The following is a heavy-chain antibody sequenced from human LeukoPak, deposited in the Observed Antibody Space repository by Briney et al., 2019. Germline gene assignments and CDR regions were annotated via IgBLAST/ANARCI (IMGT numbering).Heavy chain of an antibody. CDR1: GGSIRNYY. J-gene: IGHJ5*02. CDR3: ARGQLGSGMDDP. D-gene: IGHD3-10*01. V-gene: IGHV4-59*01. CDR2: IYYSGGP. Sequence: SETLSLTCTVPGGSIRNYYWSWLRQPPGKGLEWIGYIYYSGGPNYNPSLKSRVTISVDTSKTQFSLKLSSVTAADTAVYYCARGQLGSGMDDPWGQGTLVTVSS.